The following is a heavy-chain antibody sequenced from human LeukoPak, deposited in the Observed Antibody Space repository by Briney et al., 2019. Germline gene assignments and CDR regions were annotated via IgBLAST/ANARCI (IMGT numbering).Heavy chain of an antibody. Sequence: GMSLRLSCAGSGFTFRSYAMHWVRQAPGKGLEWVAVISYDGSNKDYADSVKGRFTISRDNSKNTLFLQMNSLRAEDTAVYYCAREIFNGFDIWGQGTMVTVSS. CDR3: AREIFNGFDI. J-gene: IGHJ3*02. CDR2: ISYDGSNK. CDR1: GFTFRSYA. V-gene: IGHV3-30-3*01.